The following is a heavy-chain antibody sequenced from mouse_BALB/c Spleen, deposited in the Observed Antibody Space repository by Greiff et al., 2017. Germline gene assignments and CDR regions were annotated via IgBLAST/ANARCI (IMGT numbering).Heavy chain of an antibody. J-gene: IGHJ2*01. Sequence: EVQLQQSGPGLVKPSQSLSLTCSVTGYSITSGYYWNWIRQFPGNKLEWMGYISYDGSNNYNPSLKNRISITRDTSKNQFFLKLNSVTTEDTATYYCARENRYDGTFDYWGQGTTLTVSS. CDR2: ISYDGSN. CDR3: ARENRYDGTFDY. CDR1: GYSITSGYY. D-gene: IGHD2-14*01. V-gene: IGHV3-6*02.